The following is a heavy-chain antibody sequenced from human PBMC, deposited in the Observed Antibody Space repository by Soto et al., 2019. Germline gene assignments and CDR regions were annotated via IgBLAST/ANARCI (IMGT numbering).Heavy chain of an antibody. V-gene: IGHV4-34*01. CDR3: ASVYCSGGSCLSRYNWFDP. J-gene: IGHJ5*02. CDR2: INHSGST. CDR1: GGSFSGYY. D-gene: IGHD2-15*01. Sequence: PSETLSLTCAVYGGSFSGYYWSWIRQPPGKGLEWIVEINHSGSTNYNPSLKSRVTISVDTSKNLFSLKLSSVTAADTAVYYCASVYCSGGSCLSRYNWFDPWGQGTLVTSPQ.